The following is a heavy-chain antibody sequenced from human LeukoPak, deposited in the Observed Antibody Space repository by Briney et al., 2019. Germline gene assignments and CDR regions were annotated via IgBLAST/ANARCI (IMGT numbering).Heavy chain of an antibody. V-gene: IGHV3-7*03. J-gene: IGHJ4*02. CDR2: INPDGSEK. Sequence: GGSLRLSCAASGFTFNTYWTSWVRQAPGKGLEWAANINPDGSEKYYVDSVKGRFTISRDNAKNSLYLQMNSLRAEDTALYYCAKEDGYNSHFDYWGQGTLVTVSS. CDR3: AKEDGYNSHFDY. CDR1: GFTFNTYW. D-gene: IGHD5-24*01.